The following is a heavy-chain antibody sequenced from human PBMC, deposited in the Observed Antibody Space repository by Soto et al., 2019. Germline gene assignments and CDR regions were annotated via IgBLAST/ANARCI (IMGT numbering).Heavy chain of an antibody. CDR2: IYYSGST. Sequence: QVQLQESGPGLVKPSQTLSLTCTVSGGSISSGGYYWSWIRQHPGKGLEWIGDIYYSGSTYYNPSLKSRVTMSVDTSKNPFSLKLSSVTAADTAVYYCARWPQLEPRFDYWGQGTLVTVSS. CDR1: GGSISSGGYY. J-gene: IGHJ4*02. D-gene: IGHD1-1*01. CDR3: ARWPQLEPRFDY. V-gene: IGHV4-31*03.